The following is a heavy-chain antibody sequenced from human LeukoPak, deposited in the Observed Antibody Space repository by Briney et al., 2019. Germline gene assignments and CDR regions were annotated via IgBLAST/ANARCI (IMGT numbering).Heavy chain of an antibody. Sequence: PGGSLRLSCAASGFTFTSYSMNWVRQAPGKGLEWVAGISSKGDSEHYADSVKGRFTISRDYSKNMLFLLMNSLRPEDTAMYYCVRAGSSSGHCDNFDMWGQGTVITVSS. V-gene: IGHV3-30*03. D-gene: IGHD3-22*01. CDR2: ISSKGDSE. J-gene: IGHJ3*02. CDR3: VRAGSSSGHCDNFDM. CDR1: GFTFTSYS.